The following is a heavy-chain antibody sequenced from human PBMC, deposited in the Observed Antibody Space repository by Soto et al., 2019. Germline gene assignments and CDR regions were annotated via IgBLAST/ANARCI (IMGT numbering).Heavy chain of an antibody. J-gene: IGHJ5*02. CDR2: IFYSGSP. Sequence: PSETLSLTCTVSGVSISSDYWSWIRQSPGKGLEWIGNIFYSGSPNYNPSLKSRVTISLDTSKNQISLRLNSVTAADTALYYCARGHSSSWGNWIDPSGQGTLVTVST. D-gene: IGHD6-13*01. CDR3: ARGHSSSWGNWIDP. CDR1: GVSISSDY. V-gene: IGHV4-59*08.